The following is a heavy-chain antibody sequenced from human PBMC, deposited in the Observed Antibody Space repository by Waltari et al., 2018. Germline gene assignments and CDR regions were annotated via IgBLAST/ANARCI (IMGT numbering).Heavy chain of an antibody. CDR3: ATDGDGDCSLCLAQ. CDR1: GFLVSTTY. Sequence: EVQLVESGGGVIQPGGSLRLSCAASGFLVSTTYMSWVRQAPGKGLEWVSVIYNDGTKLYADSVKGRFTVSRDNSKNMVHLQMDSLRAEDTAVCYCATDGDGDCSLCLAQWGQGTLVTVSS. V-gene: IGHV3-53*01. D-gene: IGHD2-21*02. CDR2: IYNDGTK. J-gene: IGHJ4*02.